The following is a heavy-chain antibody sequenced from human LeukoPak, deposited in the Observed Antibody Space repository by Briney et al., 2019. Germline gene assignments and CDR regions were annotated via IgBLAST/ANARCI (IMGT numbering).Heavy chain of an antibody. J-gene: IGHJ6*02. CDR3: LRDCNNIRCSGARMDV. D-gene: IGHD2/OR15-2a*01. CDR2: IGTVGDS. Sequence: GGSPRLSCAASGFTFSNYDMHWVRQVTGKGLEWVSSIGTVGDSYYSDSVKGRFTISRENAKNSWYLQMSSLRAGDTAVYYCLRDCNNIRCSGARMDVWGQGTTVIVSS. V-gene: IGHV3-13*01. CDR1: GFTFSNYD.